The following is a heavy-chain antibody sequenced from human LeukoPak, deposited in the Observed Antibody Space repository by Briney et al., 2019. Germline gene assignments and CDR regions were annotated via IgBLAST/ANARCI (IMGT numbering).Heavy chain of an antibody. Sequence: ASVKVSCKASGYTFTGYYMHWVRQAPGQGLEWMGWINPNSGGTNYAQKFQGRVTMTRDTSISTAYMELSRLRSDDTAVYYCARFRSGRMLRNNWFNPWGQGTLVTVSS. CDR1: GYTFTGYY. CDR3: ARFRSGRMLRNNWFNP. D-gene: IGHD3-10*01. J-gene: IGHJ5*02. V-gene: IGHV1-2*02. CDR2: INPNSGGT.